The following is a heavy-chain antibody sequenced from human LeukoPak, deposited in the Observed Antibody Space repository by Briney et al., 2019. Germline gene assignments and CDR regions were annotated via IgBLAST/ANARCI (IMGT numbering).Heavy chain of an antibody. CDR2: IRYAGSNK. D-gene: IGHD3-10*01. CDR1: GFTFSRYG. CDR3: ARPSGQYGSGTYYDYYFDS. V-gene: IGHV3-33*01. Sequence: PGGSLRLSCAASGFTFSRYGMHWVRQAPGKGLEWLADIRYAGSNKYYADSVKGRFTISRDNSKNTLYLQMNGLRAEDTAVYYCARPSGQYGSGTYYDYYFDSWGQGTLVTVSS. J-gene: IGHJ4*02.